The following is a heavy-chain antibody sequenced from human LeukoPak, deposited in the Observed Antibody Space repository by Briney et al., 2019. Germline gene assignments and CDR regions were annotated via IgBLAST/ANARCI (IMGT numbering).Heavy chain of an antibody. CDR3: ARGADVRDAFDI. CDR2: IYTSGST. D-gene: IGHD2-8*01. J-gene: IGHJ3*02. CDR1: GGSISSYY. Sequence: SGTLSLTCTVSGGSISSYYWSWIRQPAGKGLEWIGRIYTSGSTNYNPSLKSRVTMSVDTSKNQFSLKLSSVTAADTAVYYCARGADVRDAFDIWGQGTMVTVSS. V-gene: IGHV4-4*07.